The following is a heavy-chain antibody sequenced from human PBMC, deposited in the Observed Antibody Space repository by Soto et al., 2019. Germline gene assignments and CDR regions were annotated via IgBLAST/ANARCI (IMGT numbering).Heavy chain of an antibody. D-gene: IGHD3-22*01. CDR1: GYKFTSSW. CDR3: ARKDKSGYFNWFDP. CDR2: IFPSDSDA. Sequence: GESLKISCRTSGYKFTSSWIAWVRQMPGKGLEWMGIIFPSDSDARYSPSFQGQVTISADRSTSTVFLQWASLKASDTAVYFCARKDKSGYFNWFDPWGQGTLVTVSS. V-gene: IGHV5-51*01. J-gene: IGHJ5*02.